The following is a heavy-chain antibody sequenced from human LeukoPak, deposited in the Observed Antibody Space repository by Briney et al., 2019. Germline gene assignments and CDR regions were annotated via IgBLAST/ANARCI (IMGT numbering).Heavy chain of an antibody. D-gene: IGHD6-6*01. Sequence: PSETLSLTCTVSGGSISSYYWSWIRQPPGKGLEWIGYIYYSGSTNYNPSLKSRVTISVDTSKNQFSLKLSSVTAADTAVYYCARTLGQLAWSTRDYWGQGTLVTVSS. J-gene: IGHJ4*02. CDR1: GGSISSYY. V-gene: IGHV4-59*01. CDR2: IYYSGST. CDR3: ARTLGQLAWSTRDY.